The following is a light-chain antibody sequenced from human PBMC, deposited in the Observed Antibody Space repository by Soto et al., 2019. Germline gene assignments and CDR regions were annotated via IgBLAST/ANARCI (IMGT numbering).Light chain of an antibody. CDR3: QQYNSYS. CDR2: HAS. Sequence: DMHLTHSLSTVTAPVGLTGNSICRASQSISNWLAWYQQKPGTAPKVLIYHASNLQSGVPSRFSGSGSGTEFTLTISSLQPDDFATYYCQQYNSYSFGQGTEVDIK. CDR1: QSISNW. J-gene: IGKJ1*01. V-gene: IGKV1-5*02.